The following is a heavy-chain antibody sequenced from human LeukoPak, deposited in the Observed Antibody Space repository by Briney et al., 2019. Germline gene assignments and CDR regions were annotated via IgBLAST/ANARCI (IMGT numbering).Heavy chain of an antibody. V-gene: IGHV4-38-2*02. J-gene: IGHJ4*02. Sequence: LETLSLTCTVSNYSISDAYYWGWIRQPPGKGLEWIGNIYHSGNTHYNPYLKSRVTISVDTSKNHFSLELSSVTAADTAVYYCARGDFHDTSGYRDYWGQGTLVTVSS. CDR2: IYHSGNT. CDR1: NYSISDAYY. D-gene: IGHD3-22*01. CDR3: ARGDFHDTSGYRDY.